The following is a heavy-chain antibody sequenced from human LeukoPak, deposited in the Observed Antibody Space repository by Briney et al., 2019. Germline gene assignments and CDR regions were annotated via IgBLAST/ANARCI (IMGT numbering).Heavy chain of an antibody. CDR3: ARNQQLGGHSYYYYGMDV. CDR2: ISGGGVTT. J-gene: IGHJ6*02. CDR1: GFTSIAYA. V-gene: IGHV3-23*01. D-gene: IGHD3-16*01. Sequence: GGSLRLSCVGSGFTSIAYALTWARQAPGKGLEWVSGISGGGVTTYYADSVKGRFTISRDNSKNTLYLQMNSLRADDTAIYYCARNQQLGGHSYYYYGMDVWGQGTTVTVSS.